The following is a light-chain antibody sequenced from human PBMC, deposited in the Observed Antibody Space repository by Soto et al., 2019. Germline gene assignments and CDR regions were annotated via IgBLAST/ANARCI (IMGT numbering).Light chain of an antibody. CDR2: GAS. Sequence: VLTQSPCTLSLSPGERATLPCRASQRINSDYFAWYQQKPGQAPRLLIFGASTRATGIPDRFSGSGAGAYFNLTISRLEPADFGVYYCQQYGSSHTFGQGTRLEIK. V-gene: IGKV3-20*01. CDR3: QQYGSSHT. J-gene: IGKJ5*01. CDR1: QRINSDY.